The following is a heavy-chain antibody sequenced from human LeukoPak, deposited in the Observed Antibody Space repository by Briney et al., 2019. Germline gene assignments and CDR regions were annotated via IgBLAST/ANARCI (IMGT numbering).Heavy chain of an antibody. V-gene: IGHV1-46*01. D-gene: IGHD3-10*01. CDR3: AIFLEGGSYYPFDY. CDR1: GYTFTSYY. Sequence: ASVKVSCKASGYTFTSYYMHWVRQAPGQGLEWMGIINPSGGSTSYAQKFQGRVTMTRDTSISTAYMELSRLRSDDTAVYYCAIFLEGGSYYPFDYWGQGTRSPSPQ. J-gene: IGHJ4*02. CDR2: INPSGGST.